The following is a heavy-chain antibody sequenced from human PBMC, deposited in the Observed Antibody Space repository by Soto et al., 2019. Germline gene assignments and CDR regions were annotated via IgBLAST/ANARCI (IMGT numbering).Heavy chain of an antibody. CDR3: ARDPPNDCSSTSCFNWFDP. CDR2: IIPIFGTA. J-gene: IGHJ5*02. Sequence: VKVSCKAFGANFGSYAISWVQQPPGQGLEWIGGIIPIFGTANYAQKFQGRVTITAEESTRTAYMELSTLRAVDTAVYYCARDPPNDCSSTSCFNWFDPWGQGTLVTVSS. D-gene: IGHD2-2*01. CDR1: GANFGSYA. V-gene: IGHV1-69*13.